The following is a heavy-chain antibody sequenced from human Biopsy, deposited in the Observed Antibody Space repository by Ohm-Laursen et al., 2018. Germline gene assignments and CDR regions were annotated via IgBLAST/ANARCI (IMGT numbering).Heavy chain of an antibody. CDR3: ARSTCYYESSVSRRGLDI. D-gene: IGHD3-22*01. CDR1: GFTVSRNY. V-gene: IGHV3-53*01. J-gene: IGHJ3*02. CDR2: IDSGGYT. Sequence: SLRLSCTASGFTVSRNYMTWVRQAPGKGLEWVSVIDSGGYTHYTDSVKGRFTISRDNSKNTLYLQMNNLSAEDTALYYCARSTCYYESSVSRRGLDIGGQGTMVTASS.